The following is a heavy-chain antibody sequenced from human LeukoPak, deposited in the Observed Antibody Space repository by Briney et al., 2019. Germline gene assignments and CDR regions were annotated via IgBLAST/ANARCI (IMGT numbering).Heavy chain of an antibody. CDR2: INHSGST. CDR1: GGSFSGYY. J-gene: IGHJ6*03. Sequence: SETRSLTCAVYGGSFSGYYWSWIRQPPGKGLEWIGEINHSGSTNYNPSLKSRVTISVDTSKNQFSLKLSSVTAADTAVYYCARGGRGDDIAAAGKAGYYYYMDVWGKGTTVTVSS. CDR3: ARGGRGDDIAAAGKAGYYYYMDV. V-gene: IGHV4-34*01. D-gene: IGHD6-13*01.